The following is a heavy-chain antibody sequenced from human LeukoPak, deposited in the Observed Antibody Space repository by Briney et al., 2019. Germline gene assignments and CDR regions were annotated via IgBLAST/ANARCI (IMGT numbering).Heavy chain of an antibody. J-gene: IGHJ4*02. CDR3: VKSCSSTSCYYRPLDY. Sequence: PGGSLRLSCAASGFTFSSYAMHWVRQAPGKGLEYVSAISSNGGSTYYADSVKGRFTISRDNSKNTLYLQMSSPRAEDTAVYYCVKSCSSTSCYYRPLDYWGQGTLVTVSS. CDR1: GFTFSSYA. D-gene: IGHD2-2*01. V-gene: IGHV3-64D*06. CDR2: ISSNGGST.